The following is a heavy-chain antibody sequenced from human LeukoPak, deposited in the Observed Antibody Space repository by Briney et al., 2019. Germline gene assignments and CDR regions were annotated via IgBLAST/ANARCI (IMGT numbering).Heavy chain of an antibody. J-gene: IGHJ4*02. CDR1: GFTFSSYS. Sequence: GGSLRLSCAGSGFTFSSYSMNWVHQAPGKGLEWVSSISSGRTYIYYADSVKGRFTISRDNAQNSLYLQMNSLRAEDTAVYYCARDPRGATVTSLKIDYWGQGTLVTVSS. D-gene: IGHD4-17*01. V-gene: IGHV3-21*01. CDR3: ARDPRGATVTSLKIDY. CDR2: ISSGRTYI.